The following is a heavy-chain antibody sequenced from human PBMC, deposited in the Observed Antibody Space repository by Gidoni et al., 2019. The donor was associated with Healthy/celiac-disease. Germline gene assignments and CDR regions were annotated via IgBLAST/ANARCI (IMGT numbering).Heavy chain of an antibody. CDR2: ISWNSGSI. V-gene: IGHV3-9*01. D-gene: IGHD2-15*01. J-gene: IGHJ3*02. CDR1: GFTFDDYA. CDR3: AQDRGDGGLGGFDI. Sequence: GGLVQPVRSLRLSCAASGFTFDDYAMHWVRQAPGKGLEWVSGISWNSGSIGYADSVKGRFTISRDNAKNSLYLQMNSLRAEDTALYYCAQDRGDGGLGGFDIWGQGTMVTVSS.